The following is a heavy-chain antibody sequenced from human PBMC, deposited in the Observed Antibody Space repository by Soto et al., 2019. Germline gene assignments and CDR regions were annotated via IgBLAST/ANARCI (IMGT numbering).Heavy chain of an antibody. D-gene: IGHD3-10*01. J-gene: IGHJ6*02. V-gene: IGHV4-34*01. CDR1: GGSFSGYY. CDR3: ARGRVSTMIRGPRSPYGMDV. Sequence: QVQLQQWGAGLLKPSETLSLTCAVYGGSFSGYYWSWIRQPPGKGLEWIGEINHSGSTNYNPSLKSRVTISVDTSTNQLSLKLSSVTAADTAVYYCARGRVSTMIRGPRSPYGMDVWGQGTTVTVSS. CDR2: INHSGST.